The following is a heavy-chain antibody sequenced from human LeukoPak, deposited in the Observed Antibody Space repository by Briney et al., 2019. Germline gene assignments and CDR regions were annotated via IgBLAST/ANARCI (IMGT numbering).Heavy chain of an antibody. D-gene: IGHD6-13*01. Sequence: ASVKVSCKASGYTFTSYGIIWVRQAPGQGLEWMGWISTYNGNTNYAQKIQGRVTMTTDTSTSTAYMELRSLRSDDTAVYYCASWGLAAAGTRGSYYYYYMDVWGKGTTVTISS. CDR3: ASWGLAAAGTRGSYYYYYMDV. CDR1: GYTFTSYG. V-gene: IGHV1-18*01. J-gene: IGHJ6*03. CDR2: ISTYNGNT.